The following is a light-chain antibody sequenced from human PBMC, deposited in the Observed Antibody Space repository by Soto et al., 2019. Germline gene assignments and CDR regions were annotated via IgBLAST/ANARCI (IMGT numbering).Light chain of an antibody. J-gene: IGKJ5*01. CDR3: QQANSLPIT. CDR1: QGFSSW. CDR2: ATS. V-gene: IGKV1D-12*01. Sequence: DIQMTQSPSSVSASVGDRVTITCRASQGFSSWLAWYQQKPGKAPKLLIYATSSLQSGVPSRFSGSGSGTDFTLTISSLQPEDFVTYYCQQANSLPITFGQGTRLEIE.